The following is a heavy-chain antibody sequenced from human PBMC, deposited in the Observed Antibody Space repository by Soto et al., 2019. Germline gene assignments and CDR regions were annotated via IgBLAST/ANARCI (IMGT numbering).Heavy chain of an antibody. J-gene: IGHJ6*02. CDR1: GYTFSSHD. CDR3: ASYVRSYYNGRDV. CDR2: MNPNSGNT. V-gene: IGHV1-8*01. Sequence: QVQLVQSGAEVKKPGASVKVSCKASGYTFSSHDINWVRQATGQGLEWMGWMNPNSGNTGYAQKFKGRVTRTWNTSISTAYMELSSLRSEDMAVYYCASYVRSYYNGRDVWGQGTTVTVSS. D-gene: IGHD3-16*01.